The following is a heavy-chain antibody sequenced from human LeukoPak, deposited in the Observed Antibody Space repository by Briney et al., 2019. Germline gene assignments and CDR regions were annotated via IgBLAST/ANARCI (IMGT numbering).Heavy chain of an antibody. Sequence: PSETLSLTCTVSGGSISSSSYYWGWIRQPPGKGLEWIGSIYYSGSTYYNPSLKSRVTISVDTTKNQFSLKLSSVTAADTAVYYCARQYRVNWFDPWGQGTLVTVSS. CDR1: GGSISSSSYY. D-gene: IGHD6-6*01. V-gene: IGHV4-39*07. CDR2: IYYSGST. CDR3: ARQYRVNWFDP. J-gene: IGHJ5*02.